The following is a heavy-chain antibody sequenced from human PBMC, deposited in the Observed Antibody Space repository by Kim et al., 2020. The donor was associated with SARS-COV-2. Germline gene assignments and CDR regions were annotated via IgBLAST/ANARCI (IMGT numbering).Heavy chain of an antibody. CDR2: ISSSSRTI. D-gene: IGHD2-21*02. V-gene: IGHV3-48*02. CDR3: ARDPLGGCGGDCYSDWFDP. CDR1: GFTFSSYS. J-gene: IGHJ5*02. Sequence: GGSLRLSCAASGFTFSSYSMNWVRQAPGKGLEWVSYISSSSRTIYYADSVKGRFTISRDNAKNSLYLQMNSLRDEDTAVYYCARDPLGGCGGDCYSDWFDPWGQGTLVTVSS.